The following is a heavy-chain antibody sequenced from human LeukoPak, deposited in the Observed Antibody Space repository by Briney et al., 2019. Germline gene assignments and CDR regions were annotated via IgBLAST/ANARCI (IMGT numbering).Heavy chain of an antibody. V-gene: IGHV1-46*01. CDR1: GYTFTSYY. D-gene: IGHD4-17*01. J-gene: IGHJ4*02. CDR2: INPSGGST. CDR3: ARDSLYGVVDY. Sequence: ASVKVSCKTSGYTFTSYYIHWVRQAPGQGLECMGIINPSGGSTSYAQKSQGRVTMTRDTSTSTVYMYLSSLRSEDTAVYYCARDSLYGVVDYWGQGTLVTVSS.